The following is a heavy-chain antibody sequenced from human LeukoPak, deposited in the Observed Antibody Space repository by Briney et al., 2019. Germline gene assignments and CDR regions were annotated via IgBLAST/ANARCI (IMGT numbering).Heavy chain of an antibody. Sequence: GGSLRLSCAASGFTFSSYSMNWVRQAPGKGLEWASYISSSSSTIYYADSVKGRFTISRDNAKNSLYLQMNSLRAEDTAVYYCARDFIAARHDYWGQGTLVTVSS. CDR3: ARDFIAARHDY. D-gene: IGHD6-6*01. CDR1: GFTFSSYS. V-gene: IGHV3-48*01. CDR2: ISSSSSTI. J-gene: IGHJ4*02.